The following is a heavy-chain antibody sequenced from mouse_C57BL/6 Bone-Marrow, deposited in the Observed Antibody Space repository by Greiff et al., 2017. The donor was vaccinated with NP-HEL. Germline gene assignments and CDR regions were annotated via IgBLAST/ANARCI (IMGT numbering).Heavy chain of an antibody. J-gene: IGHJ1*03. CDR1: GYTFTSYW. Sequence: VQLQQSGAELVKPGASVKMSCKASGYTFTSYWITWVKQRPGQGLEWIGDIYPGSGSTNYNEKFKSKATLTVDTSSSTAYMQLSSLTSEDSAVYYCARHYGSIHWYFDVWGTGTTVTVSS. CDR2: IYPGSGST. V-gene: IGHV1-55*01. CDR3: ARHYGSIHWYFDV. D-gene: IGHD1-1*01.